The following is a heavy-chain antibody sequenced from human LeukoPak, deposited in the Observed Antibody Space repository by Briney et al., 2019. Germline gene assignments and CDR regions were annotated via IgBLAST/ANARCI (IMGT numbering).Heavy chain of an antibody. V-gene: IGHV3-30*04. Sequence: GGSLRLSCAASGFTFSSYAMHWVRQAPGKGLEWVAVISYDGSNKYYADSVKGRFTISRDNSKNTLYLQMNSLRAEDTAVYYCARGHRSSSFADYWGQGTLVTVSS. J-gene: IGHJ4*02. D-gene: IGHD6-6*01. CDR3: ARGHRSSSFADY. CDR1: GFTFSSYA. CDR2: ISYDGSNK.